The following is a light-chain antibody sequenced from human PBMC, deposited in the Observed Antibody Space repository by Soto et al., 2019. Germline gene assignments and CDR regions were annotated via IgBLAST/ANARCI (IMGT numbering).Light chain of an antibody. V-gene: IGKV1-39*01. CDR2: AAS. CDR3: QQSYSTPYT. Sequence: DIQMTQSPSSLSASVGDRVTITCRASQSISNYLNWYQQKPGKAPKLLIFAASTLLSGVPSRFSGSGSGTDFTLTISSLQPEDFATYSCQQSYSTPYTFGQGTKVDIK. J-gene: IGKJ2*01. CDR1: QSISNY.